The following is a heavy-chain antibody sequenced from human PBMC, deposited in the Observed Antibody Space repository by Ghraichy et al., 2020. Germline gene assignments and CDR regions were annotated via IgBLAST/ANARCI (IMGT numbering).Heavy chain of an antibody. CDR1: GFSFSSYV. D-gene: IGHD5-12*01. CDR2: ISGSGDNT. J-gene: IGHJ4*02. V-gene: IGHV3-23*01. CDR3: AKEGSIYFGGYLDF. Sequence: GGSLRLSCEASGFSFSSYVMNWVRQAPGKGLEWVSSISGSGDNTHYADSVKGRFTVCRDNSKNTMYLQMNSLEVEDTAVYFCAKEGSIYFGGYLDFWGQGTRLTVSS.